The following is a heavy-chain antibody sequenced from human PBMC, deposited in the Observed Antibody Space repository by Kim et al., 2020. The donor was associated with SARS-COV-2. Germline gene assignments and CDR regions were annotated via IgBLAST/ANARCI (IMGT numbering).Heavy chain of an antibody. CDR2: ISYDGSNK. CDR1: GFTFSSYG. J-gene: IGHJ6*02. CDR3: AKGINVLLWFGGFYGMDV. Sequence: GGSLRLSCAASGFTFSSYGMPWVRQAPGKGLEWVAVISYDGSNKYYADSVKGRFTISRDNSKNTLYLQMNSLRAEDTAVYYCAKGINVLLWFGGFYGMDVWGQGATVTVSS. D-gene: IGHD3-10*01. V-gene: IGHV3-30*18.